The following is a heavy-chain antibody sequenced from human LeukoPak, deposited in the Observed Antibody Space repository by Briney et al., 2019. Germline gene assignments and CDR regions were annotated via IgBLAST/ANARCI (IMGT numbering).Heavy chain of an antibody. CDR2: IYHSGST. CDR3: ARHPSYYDRIDY. J-gene: IGHJ4*02. CDR1: GGSISTSYW. D-gene: IGHD3-22*01. Sequence: SGTLSLTCAVSGGSISTSYWWSWVRQPPGKGLEWIGEIYHSGSTNYNSSFKSRVTISVDKSKNQFSLKLSSVTAADTAVYYCARHPSYYDRIDYWGQGTLVTVSS. V-gene: IGHV4-4*02.